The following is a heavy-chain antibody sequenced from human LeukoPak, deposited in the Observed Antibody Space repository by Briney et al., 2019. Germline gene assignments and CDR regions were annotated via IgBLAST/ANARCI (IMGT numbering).Heavy chain of an antibody. CDR3: ANGGFGELLGMDV. J-gene: IGHJ6*02. V-gene: IGHV3-23*01. Sequence: PGGSLRLSCAASGFTFSSYWMHWVRQAPGKGLEWVSAISGSGGSTYYADSVKGRFTISRDNSKNTLYLQMNSLRAEDTAVYYCANGGFGELLGMDVWGQGTTVTVSS. CDR1: GFTFSSYW. CDR2: ISGSGGST. D-gene: IGHD3-10*01.